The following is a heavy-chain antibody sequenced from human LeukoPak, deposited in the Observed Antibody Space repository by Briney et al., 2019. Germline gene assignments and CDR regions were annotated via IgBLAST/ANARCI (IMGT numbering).Heavy chain of an antibody. V-gene: IGHV4-59*01. CDR3: VRSFSGTHFES. J-gene: IGHJ4*02. Sequence: SETLSLTCTVSGGSISSYYWNWIRQPPGKGLEWIGFICYTGSTNYSPSLKSRVTISEETSKNQISLKLSSVTAADTAVYYCVRSFSGTHFESWGQGTLVTVSS. CDR2: ICYTGST. D-gene: IGHD5-12*01. CDR1: GGSISSYY.